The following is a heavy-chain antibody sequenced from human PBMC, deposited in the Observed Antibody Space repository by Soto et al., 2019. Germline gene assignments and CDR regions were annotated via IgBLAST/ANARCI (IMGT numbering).Heavy chain of an antibody. J-gene: IGHJ6*02. Sequence: PSETLSLTCAVSGYSISSGYYWGWIRQPPGKGLEWIGSIYHSGSTYYNPSLKSRVTISVDTSKNQFSLKLSSVTAADTAVYYCARDYGGNYYYYYGMDVWGRGTTVTVSS. CDR3: ARDYGGNYYYYYGMDV. D-gene: IGHD4-17*01. CDR1: GYSISSGYY. CDR2: IYHSGST. V-gene: IGHV4-38-2*02.